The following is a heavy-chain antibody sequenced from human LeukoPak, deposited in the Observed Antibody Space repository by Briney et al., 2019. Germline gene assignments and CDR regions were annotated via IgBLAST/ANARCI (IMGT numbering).Heavy chain of an antibody. J-gene: IGHJ4*02. Sequence: KPSETLSLTCTVSGGSISSYYWSWIRQPAGKGLEWIGRIYTSGSTNYNPSLKSRVTISVDTSKNQFSLKLSSVTAADTAVYYCARTIDYYDFWSGAFDYWGQGTLVTVSS. CDR3: ARTIDYYDFWSGAFDY. V-gene: IGHV4-4*07. D-gene: IGHD3-3*01. CDR1: GGSISSYY. CDR2: IYTSGST.